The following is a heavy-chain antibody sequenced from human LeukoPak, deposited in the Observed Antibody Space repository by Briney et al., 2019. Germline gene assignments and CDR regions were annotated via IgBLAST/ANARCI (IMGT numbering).Heavy chain of an antibody. Sequence: GESLKISCKGSGYSFTSYWIGWVRLMPGKGLEWMGIIYPGDSDTRYSPSFQGQVTISADKSISTAYLQWSSLKASDTAMYYCARGRYDFWSGYRRYFDYWGQGTLVTVSS. J-gene: IGHJ4*02. CDR3: ARGRYDFWSGYRRYFDY. D-gene: IGHD3-3*01. CDR1: GYSFTSYW. V-gene: IGHV5-51*01. CDR2: IYPGDSDT.